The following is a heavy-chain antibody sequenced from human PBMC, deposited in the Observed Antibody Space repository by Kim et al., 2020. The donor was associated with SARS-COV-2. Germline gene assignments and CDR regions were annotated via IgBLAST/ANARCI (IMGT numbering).Heavy chain of an antibody. Sequence: GGSLRLSCAASGFTVSSNYMSWVRQAPGKGLEWVSVIYSGGSTYYADSVKGRFTISRDNSTNTLYLQMNSLRAEDTAVYYCARDVGDGYNYGWFDPWGQGTLVTVSS. J-gene: IGHJ5*02. D-gene: IGHD5-12*01. V-gene: IGHV3-53*01. CDR2: IYSGGST. CDR3: ARDVGDGYNYGWFDP. CDR1: GFTVSSNY.